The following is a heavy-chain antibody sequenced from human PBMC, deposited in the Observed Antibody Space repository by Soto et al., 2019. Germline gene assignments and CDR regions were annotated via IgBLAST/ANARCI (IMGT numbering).Heavy chain of an antibody. CDR3: AAVAPRKLTFPFSGVDV. Sequence: PSETLSLTCPVSGGSINSADYYWSWIRQPPGKGLEWIGYIYHSGSIYYNPSLRSRLTISVDTSKNQFSLKLSSVTAADPAVYYCAAVAPRKLTFPFSGVDVWGQGTTVTVSS. J-gene: IGHJ6*02. V-gene: IGHV4-30-4*01. CDR1: GGSINSADYY. D-gene: IGHD3-3*02. CDR2: IYHSGSI.